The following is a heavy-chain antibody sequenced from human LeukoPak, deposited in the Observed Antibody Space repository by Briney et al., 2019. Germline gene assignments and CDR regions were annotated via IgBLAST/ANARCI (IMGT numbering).Heavy chain of an antibody. Sequence: SETLSVTCAVSGYFISSGYYWGWIRQPPGKGLEWIGSIYHSGSTYYNLSLKSRVTISVDTSKNQFSLKLNSVTAADTAVYYCASSGDILTGTYRGIDYWGQGTLVTVSS. J-gene: IGHJ4*02. CDR2: IYHSGST. V-gene: IGHV4-38-2*01. CDR1: GYFISSGYY. D-gene: IGHD3-9*01. CDR3: ASSGDILTGTYRGIDY.